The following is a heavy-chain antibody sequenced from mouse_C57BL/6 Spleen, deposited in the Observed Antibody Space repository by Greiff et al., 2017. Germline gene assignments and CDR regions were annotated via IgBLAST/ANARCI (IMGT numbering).Heavy chain of an antibody. Sequence: EVQLQQSGPELVKPGASVKISCKASGYTFTDYYMNWVKQSHGKSLEWIGAINPNNGGTSYNQKFKGKATLTVDKSSSTAYMELRSLTSEDSAVYYCARGRWFDYWGQGTTLTVSS. V-gene: IGHV1-26*01. CDR2: INPNNGGT. CDR3: ARGRWFDY. CDR1: GYTFTDYY. D-gene: IGHD1-1*02. J-gene: IGHJ2*01.